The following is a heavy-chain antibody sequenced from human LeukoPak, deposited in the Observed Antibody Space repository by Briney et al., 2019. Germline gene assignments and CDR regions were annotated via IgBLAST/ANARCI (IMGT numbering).Heavy chain of an antibody. V-gene: IGHV3-21*01. Sequence: GSLRLSFAASGFPFSSYSMNWVRRAPGKGREWVSSISSSSSYIYYADSVKGRFTISRDNAKNSLYLQMNSLRAEDTAVYYCARGTGATGYWGQGTLVTVSS. J-gene: IGHJ4*02. D-gene: IGHD1-26*01. CDR1: GFPFSSYS. CDR2: ISSSSSYI. CDR3: ARGTGATGY.